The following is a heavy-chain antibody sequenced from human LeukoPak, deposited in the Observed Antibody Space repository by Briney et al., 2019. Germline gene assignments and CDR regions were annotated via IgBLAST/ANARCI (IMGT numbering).Heavy chain of an antibody. CDR2: IYPGDSDT. J-gene: IGHJ6*02. V-gene: IGHV5-51*01. D-gene: IGHD2-2*01. Sequence: GESLKISCKGSGYSFTSYWIGWVRQMPGKGLEWMGIIYPGDSDTRYSPSFQGQVTISADKSIRTAYLQWSSLKASDTAMYYCASSSKAAKSTSSYGMDVWGQGTTVTVSS. CDR1: GYSFTSYW. CDR3: ASSSKAAKSTSSYGMDV.